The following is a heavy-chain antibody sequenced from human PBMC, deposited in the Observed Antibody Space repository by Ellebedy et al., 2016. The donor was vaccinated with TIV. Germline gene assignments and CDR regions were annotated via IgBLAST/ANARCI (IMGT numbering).Heavy chain of an antibody. Sequence: GESLKISXAASGFTFSYYSMHWVRQAPGKGLEWVAVISHDGSNKYHAESVKGRFTISRDDSKNTLYLQMNTLRIEDTALYFCARGSSSRGYFDSWGQGTLVTVSS. CDR2: ISHDGSNK. CDR3: ARGSSSRGYFDS. D-gene: IGHD6-13*01. J-gene: IGHJ4*02. CDR1: GFTFSYYS. V-gene: IGHV3-30-3*01.